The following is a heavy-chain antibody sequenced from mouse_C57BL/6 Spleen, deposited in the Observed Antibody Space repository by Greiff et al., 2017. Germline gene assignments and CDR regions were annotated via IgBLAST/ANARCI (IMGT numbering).Heavy chain of an antibody. Sequence: VQLKQSGPGLAKPSQTLSLTCSVTGYSITSDYWNWIRKFPGNKLEYMGYISYSGSTYYNPSLTSRISITRDTSKNQYYLQLNSVTTEDTATYYCARSYGSSRYAMDYWGQGTSVTVSS. D-gene: IGHD1-1*01. CDR2: ISYSGST. CDR3: ARSYGSSRYAMDY. J-gene: IGHJ4*01. CDR1: GYSITSDY. V-gene: IGHV3-8*01.